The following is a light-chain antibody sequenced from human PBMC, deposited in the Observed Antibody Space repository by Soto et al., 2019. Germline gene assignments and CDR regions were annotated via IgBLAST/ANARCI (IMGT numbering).Light chain of an antibody. Sequence: QSVLTQPASVSGSPGQSITISCTGTSSDVGGYNYVSWYQQHPGKAPKLMIYEVSDRPSGVSIRFSGSKSGNTASLTISGLQTEDEAYYYCSSYTTSSTVIFGGGTKVTVL. CDR2: EVS. J-gene: IGLJ2*01. V-gene: IGLV2-14*01. CDR1: SSDVGGYNY. CDR3: SSYTTSSTVI.